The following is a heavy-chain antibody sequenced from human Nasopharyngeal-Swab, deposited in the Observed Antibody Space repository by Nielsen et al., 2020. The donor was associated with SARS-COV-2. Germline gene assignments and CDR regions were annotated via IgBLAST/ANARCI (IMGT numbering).Heavy chain of an antibody. J-gene: IGHJ6*02. V-gene: IGHV1-24*01. D-gene: IGHD2-8*02. Sequence: ASVKVSCKVSGYTLTELSMHWVRQAPGKGLEWMGGFDPEDGETIYAQKFQGRVTMTEDTSTDTAYMELSSLRPEDTAVYYCATDGALVVYAPSENYYYGMDVWGQGTTVTVSS. CDR1: GYTLTELS. CDR2: FDPEDGET. CDR3: ATDGALVVYAPSENYYYGMDV.